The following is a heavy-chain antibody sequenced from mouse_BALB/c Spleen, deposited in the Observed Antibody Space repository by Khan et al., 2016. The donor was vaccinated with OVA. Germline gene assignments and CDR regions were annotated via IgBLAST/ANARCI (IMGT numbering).Heavy chain of an antibody. CDR2: INTYTGES. D-gene: IGHD2-1*01. V-gene: IGHV9-1*02. J-gene: IGHJ2*01. Sequence: QIQLVQSGPELKKPGETVRISCKASGYTFTDYAVNWVKQAPGKGLMWMGWINTYTGESTYVDELTGRFAFSLETSASTAHLQIYNLKNEDMATYFCARSRGNYLLALWGQGTTLTVSS. CDR3: ARSRGNYLLAL. CDR1: GYTFTDYA.